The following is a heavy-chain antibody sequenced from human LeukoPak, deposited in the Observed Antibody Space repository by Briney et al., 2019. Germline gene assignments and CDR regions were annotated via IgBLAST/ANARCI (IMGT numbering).Heavy chain of an antibody. CDR1: GFTVSSNY. V-gene: IGHV3-66*01. J-gene: IGHJ6*02. Sequence: GGSLRLSCAASGFTVSSNYMSWVRQAPGKGLEWVSVIYSGGSTYYADSVKGRFTISRDNSKNTLYLQMNSLRAEDTAVYYCARDLVKRSSSWYVHYYGMDVWGQGTTVTVSS. CDR3: ARDLVKRSSSWYVHYYGMDV. CDR2: IYSGGST. D-gene: IGHD6-13*01.